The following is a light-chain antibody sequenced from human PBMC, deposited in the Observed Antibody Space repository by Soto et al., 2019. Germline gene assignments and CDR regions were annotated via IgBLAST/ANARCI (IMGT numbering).Light chain of an antibody. Sequence: EIVLTQSPGTLSLSPGERSTLSCRASQSVSSSYLAWYQQNPGQAPRLLIYGASSRATGIPDRFSGSGSGTDFTLTISRLEPEDFAVYYCQQFGSSPITFGLGTRLEIK. J-gene: IGKJ5*01. CDR3: QQFGSSPIT. CDR2: GAS. CDR1: QSVSSSY. V-gene: IGKV3-20*01.